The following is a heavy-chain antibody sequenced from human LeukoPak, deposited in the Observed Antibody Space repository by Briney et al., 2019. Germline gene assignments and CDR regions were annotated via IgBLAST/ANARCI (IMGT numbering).Heavy chain of an antibody. Sequence: KPSETLSLTCAVYGGSFSGYYWSWIRQPPGKGLEWIGEINHSGSTNYNPSLKSRVTISVDTSKNQFSLKLSSVTAADTAVYYCAREAPDILTGYHFYYFDYWGQGTLVTVSS. V-gene: IGHV4-34*01. J-gene: IGHJ4*02. CDR1: GGSFSGYY. CDR2: INHSGST. D-gene: IGHD3-9*01. CDR3: AREAPDILTGYHFYYFDY.